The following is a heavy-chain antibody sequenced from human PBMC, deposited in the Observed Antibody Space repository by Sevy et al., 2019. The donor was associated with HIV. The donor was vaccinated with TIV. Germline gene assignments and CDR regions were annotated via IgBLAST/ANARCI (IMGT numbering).Heavy chain of an antibody. CDR1: GGSFSGYH. CDR3: ARAPPVRSGDDSLNWFDP. J-gene: IGHJ5*02. V-gene: IGHV4-59*01. CDR2: IYYSGYT. D-gene: IGHD5-12*01. Sequence: SETLSLTCTVSGGSFSGYHWAWIRQTPGKGLEYIGYIYYSGYTNYNPSLKSRVTISVDTSKNQFSLRLSSETAADTAVYYCARAPPVRSGDDSLNWFDPWGRGTLVTVSS.